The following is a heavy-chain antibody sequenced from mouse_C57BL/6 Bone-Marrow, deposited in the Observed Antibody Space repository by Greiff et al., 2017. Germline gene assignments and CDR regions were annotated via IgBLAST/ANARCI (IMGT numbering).Heavy chain of an antibody. CDR3: ASTKGFAD. J-gene: IGHJ3*01. CDR1: GYAFSSSW. D-gene: IGHD2-1*01. V-gene: IGHV1-82*01. Sequence: VQLQQSGPELVKPGASVKISCKASGYAFSSSWMNWVKQRPGKGLEWIGRIYPGAGDTNYNGKFKGKATLTADKSSSTAYMQLSSLTSGDAAVYFCASTKGFADWGQGTLVTVSA. CDR2: IYPGAGDT.